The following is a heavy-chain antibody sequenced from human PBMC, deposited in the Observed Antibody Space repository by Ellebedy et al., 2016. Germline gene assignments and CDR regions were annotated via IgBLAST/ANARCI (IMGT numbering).Heavy chain of an antibody. CDR1: GYTFSRYW. V-gene: IGHV3-21*01. CDR3: ARTPLVTFGGDLYYFDN. J-gene: IGHJ4*02. Sequence: GESLKISCGASGYTFSRYWMSWVRQAPGKGPEWISSISSTSVYIYYADSVKGRFTISRDNAKNSLYLQMNSLRAEDAAVYYCARTPLVTFGGDLYYFDNWGQGTLVTVTS. D-gene: IGHD3-16*01. CDR2: ISSTSVYI.